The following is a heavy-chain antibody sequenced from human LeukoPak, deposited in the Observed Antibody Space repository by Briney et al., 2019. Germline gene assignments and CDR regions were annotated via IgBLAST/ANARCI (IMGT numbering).Heavy chain of an antibody. CDR2: ISWNSGNI. CDR3: ATGPNYYGTFDY. Sequence: GGSLRLSCAASGYTFHDSAMHWVRQAPGKGLEWVSSISWNSGNIGYADSVKGRFTISRDNVKNSLYLQMNSLKAEDTALYYCATGPNYYGTFDYWGQGTLVTVSS. J-gene: IGHJ4*02. V-gene: IGHV3-9*01. D-gene: IGHD3-10*01. CDR1: GYTFHDSA.